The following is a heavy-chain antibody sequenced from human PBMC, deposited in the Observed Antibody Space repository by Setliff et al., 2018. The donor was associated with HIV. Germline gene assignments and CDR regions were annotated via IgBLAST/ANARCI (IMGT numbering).Heavy chain of an antibody. CDR3: AKEPSYYYDSSGYSGIAH. Sequence: GGSLRLSCAASGFTFSSCAMSWVRQAPGKGLEWVLVISGSGDSTYYADSVKGRFTISRDNSKNTLYLQMNSLRAEDTAVYYCAKEPSYYYDSSGYSGIAHWGQGTLVTVSS. V-gene: IGHV3-23*01. CDR2: ISGSGDST. D-gene: IGHD3-22*01. J-gene: IGHJ4*02. CDR1: GFTFSSCA.